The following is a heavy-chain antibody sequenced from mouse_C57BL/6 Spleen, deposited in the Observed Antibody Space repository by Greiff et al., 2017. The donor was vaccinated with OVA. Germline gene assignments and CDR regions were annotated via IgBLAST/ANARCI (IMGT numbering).Heavy chain of an antibody. D-gene: IGHD2-3*01. V-gene: IGHV1-50*01. CDR1: GYTFTSYW. CDR3: ARSDGSDY. Sequence: VQLQQPGAELVKPGASVKLSCKASGYTFTSYWMQWVKQRPGQGLEWIGEIDPSDSYTNYNPKFKGKATLTVDTSASTAYMQLSSLTADDSAVYYSARSDGSDYWGQGTTLTVSS. J-gene: IGHJ2*01. CDR2: IDPSDSYT.